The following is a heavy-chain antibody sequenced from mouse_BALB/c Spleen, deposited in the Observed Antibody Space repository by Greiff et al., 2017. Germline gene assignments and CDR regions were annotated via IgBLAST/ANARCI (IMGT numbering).Heavy chain of an antibody. CDR3: APGEAWCAY. CDR1: GYTFSSYW. J-gene: IGHJ3*01. V-gene: IGHV1-9*01. CDR2: ILPGSGST. Sequence: QVQLQQSGAELMKPGASVKISCKATGYTFSSYWIEWVKQRPGHGLEWIGEILPGSGSTNYNEKFKGKATFTADTSSNTAYMQRSSLTSEDSAVYYCAPGEAWCAYWGQGTLVTVSA.